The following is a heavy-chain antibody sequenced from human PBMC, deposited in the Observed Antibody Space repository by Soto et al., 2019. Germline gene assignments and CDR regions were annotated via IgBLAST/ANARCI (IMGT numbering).Heavy chain of an antibody. Sequence: EASVKVSCKASGYTFTSYDIHWVRQAPGQGLEWVGMINPGGGSTTYAQKFQGRAAMTRDTSTTTVNMELSSLRSEDTATYYCARDAPFPISGTTFDYWGQGTLVTVSS. CDR1: GYTFTSYD. J-gene: IGHJ4*02. V-gene: IGHV1-46*01. CDR3: ARDAPFPISGTTFDY. CDR2: INPGGGST. D-gene: IGHD1-7*01.